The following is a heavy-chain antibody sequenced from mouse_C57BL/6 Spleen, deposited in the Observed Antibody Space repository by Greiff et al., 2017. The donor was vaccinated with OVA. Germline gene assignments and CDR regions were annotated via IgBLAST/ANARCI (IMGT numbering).Heavy chain of an antibody. CDR3: ARREGGYFDY. Sequence: VQLQQSGPVLVKPGASVKMSCKASGYTFTDYYMNWVKQSPGKSLEWIGVINPYNGGTSYNQKFKGKATLTVDKSSSTAYMELNSLTAEDSAVYYGARREGGYFDYWGQGTTLTVSS. J-gene: IGHJ2*01. CDR2: INPYNGGT. CDR1: GYTFTDYY. V-gene: IGHV1-19*01.